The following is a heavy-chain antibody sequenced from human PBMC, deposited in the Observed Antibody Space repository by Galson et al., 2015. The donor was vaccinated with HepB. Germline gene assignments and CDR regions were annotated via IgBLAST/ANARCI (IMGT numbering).Heavy chain of an antibody. Sequence: SLRVSCAASGFTFSSHAMNWVRQAPGKGLKWVSAISGSGGSTYYADSVKGRFTISRDNSKNTLYLQMNSLRAEDTAVYYCAKLLYHTYYYGMDVWGQGTTVTVSS. CDR1: GFTFSSHA. CDR2: ISGSGGST. V-gene: IGHV3-23*01. D-gene: IGHD2-2*02. CDR3: AKLLYHTYYYGMDV. J-gene: IGHJ6*02.